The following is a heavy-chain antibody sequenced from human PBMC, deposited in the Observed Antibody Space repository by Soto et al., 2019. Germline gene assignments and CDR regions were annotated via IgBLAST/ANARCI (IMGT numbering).Heavy chain of an antibody. J-gene: IGHJ4*02. CDR1: GGSISGSGTYY. CDR3: ARGAYSGYDPYYFDY. V-gene: IGHV4-31*03. CDR2: IYYTGST. Sequence: QVQLHESGPGLVKPSQTLSLTCTVSGGSISGSGTYYWNWIRQHPGKGLEWIGYIYYTGSTHYNPSFESRLTISVDTSKNQFALRLSSVTAADTAVYYCARGAYSGYDPYYFDYWGQGTLVTVSS. D-gene: IGHD5-12*01.